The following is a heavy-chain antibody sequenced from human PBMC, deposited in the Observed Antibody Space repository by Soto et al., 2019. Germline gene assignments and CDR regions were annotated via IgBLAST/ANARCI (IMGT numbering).Heavy chain of an antibody. D-gene: IGHD1-26*01. CDR1: GYSISSSNW. Sequence: QVQLQESGPGLVKPSDTLSLTCAVSGYSISSSNWWGWIRQPPGKGLEWIGYIDYSGNTYHNPSLKVRVTLSADTSEYQFSLKLTSVTAVDTAVYYCARREIQGPIDYWGQGTLVTVSS. J-gene: IGHJ4*02. CDR2: IDYSGNT. V-gene: IGHV4-28*01. CDR3: ARREIQGPIDY.